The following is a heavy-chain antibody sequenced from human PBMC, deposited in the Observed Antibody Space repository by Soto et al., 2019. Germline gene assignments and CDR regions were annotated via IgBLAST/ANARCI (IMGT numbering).Heavy chain of an antibody. CDR2: IIPMFGTP. Sequence: QVQLVQSGAEVRKPGSSVKVSCKASGDAFTNYIFDWVRQAPGQGLEWMGGIIPMFGTPKYAQTFQDRGTIAGDVSTGTTYLELTSLRFDDTAGYYCARGRDQPPVGLYFDSWGEGTRVTVSS. CDR3: ARGRDQPPVGLYFDS. V-gene: IGHV1-69*01. D-gene: IGHD1-26*01. J-gene: IGHJ4*02. CDR1: GDAFTNYI.